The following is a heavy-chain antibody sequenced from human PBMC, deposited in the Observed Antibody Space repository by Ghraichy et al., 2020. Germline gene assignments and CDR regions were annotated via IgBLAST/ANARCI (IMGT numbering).Heavy chain of an antibody. J-gene: IGHJ4*02. CDR1: GYTFTSSG. CDR2: ISAYNGDT. D-gene: IGHD3-10*01. CDR3: ARGGDYYGSGSYWSY. Sequence: ASVKVSCKASGYTFTSSGISWVRQAPGQGLEWMGWISAYNGDTNYAQKLQGRVTMTTDTSTSTAYMELRSLSSDDTAVYYCARGGDYYGSGSYWSYWGQGILVTVSS. V-gene: IGHV1-18*01.